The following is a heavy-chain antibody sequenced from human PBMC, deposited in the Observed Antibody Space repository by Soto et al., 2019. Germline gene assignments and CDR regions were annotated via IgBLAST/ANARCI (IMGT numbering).Heavy chain of an antibody. Sequence: EVQLLESGGGLVQPGGSLRLSCAASGFTFSSYAMRWVRQAPVKGLEWVSAISGSGGSTYYADSVKGRFTISRDNSKNTLYLKMNSLRAEDTAVDYCTRRGSGSYYDYWGQGTLVTVSS. CDR1: GFTFSSYA. V-gene: IGHV3-23*01. J-gene: IGHJ4*02. D-gene: IGHD1-26*01. CDR2: ISGSGGST. CDR3: TRRGSGSYYDY.